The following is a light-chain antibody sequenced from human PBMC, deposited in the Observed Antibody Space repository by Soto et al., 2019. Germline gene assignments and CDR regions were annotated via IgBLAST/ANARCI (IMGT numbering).Light chain of an antibody. J-gene: IGKJ3*01. Sequence: ESVLTQSPSSLSLSTGESATLSCRASQSLSSSYLAWYQQKAGQPPGLLMFRSSDRAAGVPDRFSGSASGTEFTLTISSLEPEDFAVYYCQQYGTKVSFGPGTKVDIK. V-gene: IGKV3-20*01. CDR2: RSS. CDR1: QSLSSSY. CDR3: QQYGTKVS.